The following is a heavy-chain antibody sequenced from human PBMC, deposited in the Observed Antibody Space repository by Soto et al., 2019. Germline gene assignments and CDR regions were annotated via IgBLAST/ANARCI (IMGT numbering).Heavy chain of an antibody. D-gene: IGHD6-6*01. J-gene: IGHJ3*02. CDR2: IIPIFGIA. Sequence: ASVKVSCKASGGTFSSYAISWVRQAPGQGLEWMGGIIPIFGIANYAQKFQGRVTITADKSTSTAYMELSSLSSEDTAVYYCASSSSSSGGVDAFDIWGQGTMVTVSS. CDR1: GGTFSSYA. CDR3: ASSSSSSGGVDAFDI. V-gene: IGHV1-69*10.